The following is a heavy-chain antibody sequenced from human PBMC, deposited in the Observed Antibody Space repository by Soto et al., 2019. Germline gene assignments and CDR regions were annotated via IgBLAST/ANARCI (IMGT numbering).Heavy chain of an antibody. D-gene: IGHD3-22*01. J-gene: IGHJ4*02. CDR3: ARLLYDSSGYYYFDY. CDR1: GGSFSGYY. Sequence: SETLSLTCAVYGGSFSGYYWSWIRQPPGKGLEWIGEINHSGSTNYNPSLNSRVTISVDTSKNQFSMKLSSVTAADMAVYYCARLLYDSSGYYYFDYWGQGILVTVS. CDR2: INHSGST. V-gene: IGHV4-34*01.